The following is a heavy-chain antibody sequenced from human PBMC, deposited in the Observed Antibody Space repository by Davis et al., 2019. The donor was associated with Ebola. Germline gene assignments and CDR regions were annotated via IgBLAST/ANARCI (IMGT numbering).Heavy chain of an antibody. CDR2: IKQDGSEK. CDR3: ARDGKYYDFWSGYYPD. V-gene: IGHV3-7*01. CDR1: GFTFSSYW. D-gene: IGHD3-3*01. Sequence: GGSLRLSCAASGFTFSSYWMSWVRQAPGKGLEWMANIKQDGSEKYYVDSVKGRFTISRDNAKNSLYLQMNSLRAEDTAVYYCARDGKYYDFWSGYYPDWGQGTLVTVSS. J-gene: IGHJ4*02.